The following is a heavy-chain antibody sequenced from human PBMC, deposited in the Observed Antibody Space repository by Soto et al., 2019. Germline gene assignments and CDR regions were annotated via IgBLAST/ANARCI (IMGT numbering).Heavy chain of an antibody. CDR2: IYSSGST. D-gene: IGHD5-12*01. V-gene: IGHV4-31*03. CDR1: DVSISRGGDY. CDR3: ARLRGVATIVYYYGLDG. J-gene: IGHJ6*02. Sequence: QVQLQESGPGLVKPSQTMSLPCTVTDVSISRGGDYWSWIRQHPGKGMEWIGYIYSSGSTCYNPSLKSRVTISVDTAKKQFALELSSVTAADTAVYYCARLRGVATIVYYYGLDGWGQGTTVTVSS.